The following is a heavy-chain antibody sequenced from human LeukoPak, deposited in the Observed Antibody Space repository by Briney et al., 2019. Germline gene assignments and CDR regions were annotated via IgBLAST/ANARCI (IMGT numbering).Heavy chain of an antibody. Sequence: GASVKVSCKASGYTFTSYGISWVRQAPGQGLEWMGWISAYNGNTNYAQKLQGRVTMTTDTSTSTAYMELRSLRSDDTAVYYCARVVPRFLEWLSPRYSPGFDYWGQGTLVTVSS. CDR3: ARVVPRFLEWLSPRYSPGFDY. D-gene: IGHD3-3*01. J-gene: IGHJ4*02. CDR2: ISAYNGNT. CDR1: GYTFTSYG. V-gene: IGHV1-18*01.